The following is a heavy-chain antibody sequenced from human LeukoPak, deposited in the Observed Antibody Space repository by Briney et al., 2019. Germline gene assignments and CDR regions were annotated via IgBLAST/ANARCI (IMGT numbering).Heavy chain of an antibody. Sequence: GGSLRLSCAASGFTFSSYAMSWVRQAPGKGLEWVSGISGSGDNTYYADSVKGRFTISRDNSQNTLYVQVNSLGTEDTAAYYCAKGSYYDSSGSFYFDYWGQGTLVTVSS. CDR3: AKGSYYDSSGSFYFDY. D-gene: IGHD3-22*01. V-gene: IGHV3-23*01. CDR1: GFTFSSYA. CDR2: ISGSGDNT. J-gene: IGHJ4*02.